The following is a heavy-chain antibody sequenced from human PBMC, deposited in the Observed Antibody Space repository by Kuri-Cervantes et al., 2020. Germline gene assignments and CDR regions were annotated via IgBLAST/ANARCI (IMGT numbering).Heavy chain of an antibody. D-gene: IGHD3-9*01. CDR1: GFTFSSYS. CDR3: ARVGGYYDILTGYYWDYYYMDV. J-gene: IGHJ6*03. Sequence: GESLKISCAASGFTFSSYSMNWVRQAPGKGLEWVSSISSSSSYIYYADSVKGRFTISRDNAKNSLYLQMNSLGAEDTAVYYCARVGGYYDILTGYYWDYYYMDVWGKGTTVTVSS. CDR2: ISSSSSYI. V-gene: IGHV3-21*01.